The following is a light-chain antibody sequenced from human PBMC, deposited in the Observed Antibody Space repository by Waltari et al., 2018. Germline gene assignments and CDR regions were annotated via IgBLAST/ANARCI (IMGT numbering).Light chain of an antibody. J-gene: IGKJ3*01. Sequence: VLTQSPVALSLLLGQGAHLSVRASQSVRSAFTWYQQKPGQAPSLLVYDASNRATGIPPMLSGSGSAKDFTLTIRSLEPEDFAVYYCQQRSNWPREFTFGPGTKVYIK. CDR3: QQRSNWPREFT. V-gene: IGKV3-11*01. CDR1: QSVRSA. CDR2: DAS.